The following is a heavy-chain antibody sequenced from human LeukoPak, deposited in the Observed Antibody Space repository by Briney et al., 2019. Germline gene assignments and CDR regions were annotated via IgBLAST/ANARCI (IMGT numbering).Heavy chain of an antibody. Sequence: GESLKISCKGSGYSFTRYWIGWVRQMPGKGLEWMGIIYPGDSDTRYSPSFQGQVTISADKSISTAYLQWSSLKASDTAMYYCARRFCSSTSCYLTPFDYWGQGTLVTVSS. CDR3: ARRFCSSTSCYLTPFDY. CDR2: IYPGDSDT. CDR1: GYSFTRYW. V-gene: IGHV5-51*01. D-gene: IGHD2-2*01. J-gene: IGHJ4*02.